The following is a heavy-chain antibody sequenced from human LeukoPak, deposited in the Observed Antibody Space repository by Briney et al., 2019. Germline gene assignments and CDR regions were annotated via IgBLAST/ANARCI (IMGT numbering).Heavy chain of an antibody. Sequence: GGSLRPSCAASGFTFSSYWMSWVRQAPGKGLEWVANIKQDGSEKYYVDSVKGRFTISRDNAKNSLYLQMNGLRAEDTAVYYCARSPFTWELPPYFDYWGQGTLVTVSS. V-gene: IGHV3-7*01. D-gene: IGHD1-26*01. CDR2: IKQDGSEK. CDR3: ARSPFTWELPPYFDY. J-gene: IGHJ4*02. CDR1: GFTFSSYW.